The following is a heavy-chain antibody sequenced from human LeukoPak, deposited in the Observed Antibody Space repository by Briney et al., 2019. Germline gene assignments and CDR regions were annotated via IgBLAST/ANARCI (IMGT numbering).Heavy chain of an antibody. J-gene: IGHJ5*02. Sequence: SETLSLNCTVSGGSISSGDYYWSWIRQPPGKGLEWIGYIYYSGSTYYNPSLKSRVTISVDTSKNQFSLKLSSVTAADTAVYYCARAGPAGWFDPWGQGTLVTVSS. CDR1: GGSISSGDYY. CDR2: IYYSGST. D-gene: IGHD2-2*01. V-gene: IGHV4-30-4*01. CDR3: ARAGPAGWFDP.